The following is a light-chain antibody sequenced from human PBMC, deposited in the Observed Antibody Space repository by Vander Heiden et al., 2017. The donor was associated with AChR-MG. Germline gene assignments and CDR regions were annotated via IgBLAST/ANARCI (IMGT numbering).Light chain of an antibody. CDR1: SGHSSYA. CDR2: LNSDGSH. Sequence: QLVLTQSPSASASLGASVKLTCTLSSGHSSYAIAWHQQQPEKGPRYLMKLNSDGSHSKGDGIPDHFSGSSSGAERYLTISSLQSEDEADYYCQTWGTGIHVVFGGGTKLTGL. V-gene: IGLV4-69*01. CDR3: QTWGTGIHVV. J-gene: IGLJ2*01.